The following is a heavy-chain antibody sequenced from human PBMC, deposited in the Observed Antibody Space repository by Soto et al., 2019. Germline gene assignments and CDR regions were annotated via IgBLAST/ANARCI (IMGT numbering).Heavy chain of an antibody. CDR3: ARDRDGYEYGAFDY. CDR1: GFTFSSYS. V-gene: IGHV3-48*02. J-gene: IGHJ4*02. D-gene: IGHD5-12*01. CDR2: ISSSSSTI. Sequence: EVQLVESGGGLVQPGGSLRLSCAASGFTFSSYSMNWVRQAPGKGLEWVSYISSSSSTIYYADSVKGRFTISRDNAKNSLYLQMNSLRDEDTAVYYCARDRDGYEYGAFDYWGQGTLVTVSS.